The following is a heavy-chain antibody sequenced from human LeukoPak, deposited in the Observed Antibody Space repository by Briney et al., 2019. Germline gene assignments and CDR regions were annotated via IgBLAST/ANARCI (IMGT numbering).Heavy chain of an antibody. J-gene: IGHJ5*02. D-gene: IGHD4-17*01. Sequence: PSETLSLTCTVSGGSISSGGYYWSWIRQHPGKGLEWIGYIYYSGSIYYNPSLKSRVTISVDTSKNQFSLKLSSVTAADTAVYYCARRLGTVTTHNWFDPWGQGTLVTVSS. CDR2: IYYSGSI. CDR1: GGSISSGGYY. V-gene: IGHV4-31*03. CDR3: ARRLGTVTTHNWFDP.